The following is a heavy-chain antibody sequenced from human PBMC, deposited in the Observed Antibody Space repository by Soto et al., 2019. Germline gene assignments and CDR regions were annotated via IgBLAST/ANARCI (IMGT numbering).Heavy chain of an antibody. CDR2: VYRTGAT. CDR3: ARDSYAMSTFALDV. Sequence: QLQLQESGSGLVETAQTLSLTCIVSGDSISSGGFPWTWIRQSTGKGLEWIGYVYRTGATSYNPSIESRASISVGTSRNLFSLKLMSVTPADSAVYFCARDSYAMSTFALDVWGRGTAVTVSS. D-gene: IGHD3-16*01. CDR1: GDSISSGGFP. V-gene: IGHV4-30-2*06. J-gene: IGHJ6*02.